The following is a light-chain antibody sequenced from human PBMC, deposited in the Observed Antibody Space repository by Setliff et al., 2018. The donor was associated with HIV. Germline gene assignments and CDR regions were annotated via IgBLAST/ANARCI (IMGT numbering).Light chain of an antibody. Sequence: QSALTQPPSVSAAPGQKVTISCSGSSSIIGDNFVSWFQQLPGTAPKLLIFSDNQRPSGVPDRFSASKSGTSASLAISGLQSDDDSNYYCATWDDNLNGPLFGGGTKVTVL. CDR2: SDN. CDR3: ATWDDNLNGPL. V-gene: IGLV1-44*01. CDR1: SSIIGDNF. J-gene: IGLJ2*01.